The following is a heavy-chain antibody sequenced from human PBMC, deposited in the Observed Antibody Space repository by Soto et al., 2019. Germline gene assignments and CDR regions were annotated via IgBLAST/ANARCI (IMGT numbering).Heavy chain of an antibody. J-gene: IGHJ3*02. Sequence: LSDSVGEGTSRSRSYHRNINQRTPGKGLEWIGSVYYSGTTYYNPSLKRRVTISVDTYNQFSLKLSSVTAADTAYYFCARRPMVGPVAENAFDIWGQGTRVTVSS. CDR3: ARRPMVGPVAENAFDI. CDR2: VYYSGTT. D-gene: IGHD6-19*01. V-gene: IGHV4-39*01. CDR1: EGTSRSRSYH.